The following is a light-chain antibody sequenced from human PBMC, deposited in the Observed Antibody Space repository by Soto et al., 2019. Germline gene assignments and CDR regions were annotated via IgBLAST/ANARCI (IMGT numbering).Light chain of an antibody. CDR2: GAS. Sequence: EIVMTQSPATLSVSPGERATLSCRASQSVSSNLAWYQQKPGQAPRLLIYGASTRATDIPTRFSGGGSGTEFNLTINSLQAEDFSIYYCQQYNNWPRTFGQGTKVEIK. CDR1: QSVSSN. CDR3: QQYNNWPRT. V-gene: IGKV3-15*01. J-gene: IGKJ1*01.